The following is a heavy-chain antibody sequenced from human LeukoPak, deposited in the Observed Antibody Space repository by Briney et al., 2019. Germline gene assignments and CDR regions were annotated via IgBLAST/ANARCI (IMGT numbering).Heavy chain of an antibody. V-gene: IGHV3-11*01. J-gene: IGHJ4*02. CDR1: GFNFSDHY. CDR3: ARVLYGSSGYYDY. Sequence: GGSLRLSCAASGFNFSDHYMSWVRQTPGRGLEWVTYISGSGATLHHADSVKGRFTISRDNAKNSLSLQMNSLRAEDTALYYCARVLYGSSGYYDYWGQGILVTVSS. D-gene: IGHD3-22*01. CDR2: ISGSGATL.